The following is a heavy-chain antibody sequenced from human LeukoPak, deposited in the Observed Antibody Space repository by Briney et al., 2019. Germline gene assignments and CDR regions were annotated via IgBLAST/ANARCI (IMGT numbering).Heavy chain of an antibody. CDR1: GDSITSSSCN. CDR2: ISQSGNS. V-gene: IGHV4-30-2*01. Sequence: SETLSLTCAVSGDSITSSSCNWSWIRQPPGKGLEWIGYISQSGNSYFTPSLNSRATISVDKSKNSFSLNLNFVTAADMAVYYCARDQVDYTIPDHFDSWGKGILVIVSS. CDR3: ARDQVDYTIPDHFDS. J-gene: IGHJ4*02. D-gene: IGHD2-2*02.